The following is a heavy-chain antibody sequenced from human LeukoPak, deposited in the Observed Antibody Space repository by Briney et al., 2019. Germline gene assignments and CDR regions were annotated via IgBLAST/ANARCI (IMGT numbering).Heavy chain of an antibody. D-gene: IGHD3-10*01. CDR2: MYYRGST. CDR1: GGSINSSSYY. V-gene: IGHV4-39*07. CDR3: ARDAGIITVGRDAFDM. J-gene: IGHJ3*02. Sequence: PSETLSLTCTASGGSINSSSYYWGWVRQPPGKGLEWIGSMYYRGSTYYNPSLKSRVTISVDTSKNQFSLKLNSVTAADAAVYFCARDAGIITVGRDAFDMWGPGTMVTVSS.